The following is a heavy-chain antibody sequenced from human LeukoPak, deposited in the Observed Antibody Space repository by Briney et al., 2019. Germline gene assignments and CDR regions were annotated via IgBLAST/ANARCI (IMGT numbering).Heavy chain of an antibody. V-gene: IGHV4-59*01. D-gene: IGHD6-13*01. CDR2: IYYSGST. Sequence: PSETLSLTCTVSGGSISSYYLSWIRQPPGKGLEWIGYIYYSGSTNYNPSLKSRVTISVDTSKNQFSLKLSSVTAADTAVYYCANGIAAAGSIDYWGQGTLVTVSS. J-gene: IGHJ4*02. CDR1: GGSISSYY. CDR3: ANGIAAAGSIDY.